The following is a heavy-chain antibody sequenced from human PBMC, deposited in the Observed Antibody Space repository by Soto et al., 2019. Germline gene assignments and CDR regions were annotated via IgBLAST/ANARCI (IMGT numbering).Heavy chain of an antibody. CDR3: VRGTAIARQHFDC. V-gene: IGHV3-30*03. Sequence: QVQLVESGGGVVQPGRSLRLSCAASGFSFSSYGMHWVRQTPGKGLEWVAVTSADGTDKYYADSVKGRFTISRDNSKKTPHLKRNSLGVEETAVYYCVRGTAIARQHFDCWGQGTLVTVSS. J-gene: IGHJ4*02. CDR1: GFSFSSYG. CDR2: TSADGTDK. D-gene: IGHD6-6*01.